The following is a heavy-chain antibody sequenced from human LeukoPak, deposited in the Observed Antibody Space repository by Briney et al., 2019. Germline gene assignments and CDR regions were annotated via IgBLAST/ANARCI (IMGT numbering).Heavy chain of an antibody. V-gene: IGHV4-4*09. CDR2: FYTSANT. CDR1: GDSVSGYY. D-gene: IGHD3-22*01. CDR3: ARGLRDEERHYGYYYKDG. J-gene: IGHJ6*03. Sequence: SETLSLTCTVSGDSVSGYYGSWIRQPPGKGLEWIGYFYTSANTNYNPSLKSRVTMSVDTSKNQFSLKLTSVTAADTAVYYCARGLRDEERHYGYYYKDGWGKGTTVTVSS.